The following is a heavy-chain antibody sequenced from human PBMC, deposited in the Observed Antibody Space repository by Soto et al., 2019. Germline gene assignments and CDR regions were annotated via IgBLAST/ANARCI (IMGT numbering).Heavy chain of an antibody. V-gene: IGHV3-7*01. CDR3: ARDRRVGSGPPNWGGYIQ. D-gene: IGHD7-27*01. Sequence: GGSLRLSCAASGFTFSSYWMSWVRQAPGKGLEWVANIKQDGSEKYYVDSVKGRFTISRDNAKNSLYLQMNSLRAEDTAVYYCARDRRVGSGPPNWGGYIQWGQGTLVTVSS. CDR1: GFTFSSYW. CDR2: IKQDGSEK. J-gene: IGHJ4*02.